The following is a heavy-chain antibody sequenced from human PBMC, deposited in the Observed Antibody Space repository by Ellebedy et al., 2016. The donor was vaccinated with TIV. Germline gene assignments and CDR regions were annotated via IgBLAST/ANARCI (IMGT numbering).Heavy chain of an antibody. CDR3: ARDALEEMATTNFDY. J-gene: IGHJ4*02. Sequence: SETLSLXXTVSGGSISSSSYYWGWIRQPPGKGLEWIGSIYYSGSTYYNPSLKSRVTISVDTSKNQFSLKLSSVTAADTAVYYCARDALEEMATTNFDYWGQGTLVTVSS. V-gene: IGHV4-39*07. CDR1: GGSISSSSYY. CDR2: IYYSGST. D-gene: IGHD5-24*01.